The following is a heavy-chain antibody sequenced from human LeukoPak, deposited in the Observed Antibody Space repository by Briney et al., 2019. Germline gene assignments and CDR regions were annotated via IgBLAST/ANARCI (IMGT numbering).Heavy chain of an antibody. V-gene: IGHV5-51*01. J-gene: IGHJ4*02. Sequence: GESLKISCKGSGYSFSNDWIGWVRQMPGKGLEWMGIIYPGDSETRYSPSFQGQVTISADKSISTAYLQWSRLGASDTAMYYCARRGCNGGSCYAYWGQGTLVTVSS. CDR3: ARRGCNGGSCYAY. CDR2: IYPGDSET. CDR1: GYSFSNDW. D-gene: IGHD2-15*01.